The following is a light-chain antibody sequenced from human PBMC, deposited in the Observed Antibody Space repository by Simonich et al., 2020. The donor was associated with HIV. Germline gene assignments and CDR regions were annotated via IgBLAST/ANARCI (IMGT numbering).Light chain of an antibody. J-gene: IGKJ1*01. V-gene: IGKV3-15*01. CDR2: GAS. CDR3: QQYYSTPPT. Sequence: EIVMTQSPATLSVSPGERATLSCRASQSVSSNFAWYQQKFGQAPRLLIYGASTRATGIPARFSGGGSGTEFTLTISSLQPEDFATYYCQQYYSTPPTFGQGTKVEIK. CDR1: QSVSSN.